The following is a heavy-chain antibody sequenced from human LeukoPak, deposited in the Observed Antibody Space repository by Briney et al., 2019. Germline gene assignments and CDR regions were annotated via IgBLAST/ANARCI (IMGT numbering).Heavy chain of an antibody. CDR2: IKQDGSEK. CDR1: GFTFSSYW. V-gene: IGHV3-7*01. D-gene: IGHD3-22*01. CDR3: ATEYGITMIVVAPGAFDI. J-gene: IGHJ3*02. Sequence: AGGSLRLSCAASGFTFSSYWLSWVRQAPGKGLEWVANIKQDGSEKYYVDSVKGRFTISRDNAKNSLYLQMNSLRAEDTAAYYCATEYGITMIVVAPGAFDIWGQGTMVTVSS.